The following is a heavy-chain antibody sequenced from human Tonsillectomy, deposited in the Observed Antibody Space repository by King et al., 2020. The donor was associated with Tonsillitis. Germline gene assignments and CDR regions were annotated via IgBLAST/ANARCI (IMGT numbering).Heavy chain of an antibody. CDR2: ISTYYGNT. CDR1: GYTFTSYG. J-gene: IGHJ6*02. D-gene: IGHD6-13*01. V-gene: IGHV1-18*04. Sequence: QLVQSGAEVKKPGASVKVSCKASGYTFTSYGISWVRQAPGQGLEWMGWISTYYGNTNYAQKLQGRVTMTTDTSTSTAYMELRSLRSDDTALYYCAIEWACSRSWKGGRSMDVWGQGTTVTVSS. CDR3: AIEWACSRSWKGGRSMDV.